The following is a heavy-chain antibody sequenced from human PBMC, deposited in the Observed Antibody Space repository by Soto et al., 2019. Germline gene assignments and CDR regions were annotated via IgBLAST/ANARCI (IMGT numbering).Heavy chain of an antibody. V-gene: IGHV3-53*01. CDR3: ARDYSSYGPFDF. J-gene: IGHJ4*02. CDR1: GFAVSSKY. D-gene: IGHD5-18*01. CDR2: IYGGGTT. Sequence: PGGSLRLSCAASGFAVSSKYMTWVRQAPGKGLEWVSVIYGGGTTYYADSVKGRFTISRDTSKNTLYLQMNSLRAEDTAVYYCARDYSSYGPFDFWGQGTLVTVSS.